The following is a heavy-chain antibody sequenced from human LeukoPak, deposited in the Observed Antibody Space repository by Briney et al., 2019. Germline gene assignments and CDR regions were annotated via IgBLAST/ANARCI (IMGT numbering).Heavy chain of an antibody. D-gene: IGHD3-22*01. CDR2: INHSGST. Sequence: SETLSLTCAVYGGSFSDYYWTWIRQPPGKGLEWIGEINHSGSTNYNPTLKSRVTISVDTSKSQFSLKLSSVTAADTAVYYCAREYYYDSSGAFDIWGQGTMVTVSS. J-gene: IGHJ3*02. CDR1: GGSFSDYY. V-gene: IGHV4-34*01. CDR3: AREYYYDSSGAFDI.